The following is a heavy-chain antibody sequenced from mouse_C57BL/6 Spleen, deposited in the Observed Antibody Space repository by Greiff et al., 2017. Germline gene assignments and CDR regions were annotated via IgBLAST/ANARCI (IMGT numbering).Heavy chain of an antibody. CDR3: ATYYSNYLFAY. Sequence: VQLQQSGAELVKPGASVKISCKASGYAFSSYWMNWVKQRPGKGLEWIGQIYPGDGDTNYNGKFKGKATLTADKSSSTAYMQLSSLTSEDSAVYFCATYYSNYLFAYWGQGTLGTVSA. CDR2: IYPGDGDT. D-gene: IGHD2-5*01. V-gene: IGHV1-80*01. CDR1: GYAFSSYW. J-gene: IGHJ3*01.